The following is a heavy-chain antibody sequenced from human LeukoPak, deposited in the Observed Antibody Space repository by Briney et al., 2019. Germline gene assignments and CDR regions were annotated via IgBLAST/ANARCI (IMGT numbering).Heavy chain of an antibody. V-gene: IGHV5-51*01. CDR2: IYPGDSDT. D-gene: IGHD6-6*01. J-gene: IGHJ3*02. CDR1: GYSFTSYW. Sequence: GESLKISCKGSGYSFTSYWIGWVRQMPGKGLEWMGIIYPGDSDTRYSPSFQGHVSISADKSITTAFLQWSSLKASDTAMYFCARTIAARPDAFDIWGQGTMVTVSS. CDR3: ARTIAARPDAFDI.